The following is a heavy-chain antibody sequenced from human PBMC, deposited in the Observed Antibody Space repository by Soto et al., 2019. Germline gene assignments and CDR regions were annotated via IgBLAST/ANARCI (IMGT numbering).Heavy chain of an antibody. CDR3: ARERRDGNHPSYYCGLDV. CDR1: GDTFKSYA. Sequence: QAQLVQSGAEVMKPGSSVKVSCRASGDTFKSYALSWVRQAPGQGLEWMGGIIPFFGTANYAQKFQDRLTLNADKPTVTVYMELDSLRSEGTAVYYCARERRDGNHPSYYCGLDVWGQGTTVTVSS. V-gene: IGHV1-69*06. D-gene: IGHD3-16*01. CDR2: IIPFFGTA. J-gene: IGHJ6*02.